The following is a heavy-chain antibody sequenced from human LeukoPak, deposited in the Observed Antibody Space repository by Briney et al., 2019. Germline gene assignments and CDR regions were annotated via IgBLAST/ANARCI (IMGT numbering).Heavy chain of an antibody. J-gene: IGHJ3*02. V-gene: IGHV4-34*01. Sequence: PSETLSLTCAVYGGSFSGYYWSWIRQPPGKGLEWIGEINHSGSTNYNPSLKSRVTISVDTSKNQFSLKLSSVTAADTAVYYCARGLAAAATEVAFEIWGQGTMVTVSS. CDR2: INHSGST. D-gene: IGHD6-13*01. CDR3: ARGLAAAATEVAFEI. CDR1: GGSFSGYY.